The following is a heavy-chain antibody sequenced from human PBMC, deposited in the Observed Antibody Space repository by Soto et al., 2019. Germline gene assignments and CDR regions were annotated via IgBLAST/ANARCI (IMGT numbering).Heavy chain of an antibody. D-gene: IGHD6-13*01. CDR1: GYTFTGYY. CDR3: ARVRTPSVERLVDYYFDY. V-gene: IGHV1-2*02. Sequence: GASVKVSCKASGYTFTGYYMHWVRQAPGQGLEWMGWINPNSGGTNYAQKFQGRVTMTRDTSISTAYMELSRLRSDDTAVYYCARVRTPSVERLVDYYFDYWGQGTLVTVSS. J-gene: IGHJ4*02. CDR2: INPNSGGT.